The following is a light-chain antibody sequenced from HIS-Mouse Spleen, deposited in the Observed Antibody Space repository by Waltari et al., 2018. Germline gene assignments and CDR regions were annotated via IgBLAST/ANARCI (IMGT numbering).Light chain of an antibody. CDR3: CSYAGSSTL. CDR1: SSDVGSYNL. CDR2: EGS. J-gene: IGLJ2*01. V-gene: IGLV2-23*01. Sequence: QSALTQPASVSGSPGQSITISCTGTSSDVGSYNLVSWYQQHPGQAPKLMIYEGSKRPSGVSNRFSGSKSGNTASLTISGLQAEDEADYSCCSYAGSSTLFGGGTKLTVL.